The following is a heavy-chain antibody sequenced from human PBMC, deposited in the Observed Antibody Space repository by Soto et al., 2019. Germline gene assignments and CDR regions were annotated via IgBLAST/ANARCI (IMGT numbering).Heavy chain of an antibody. V-gene: IGHV3-23*01. D-gene: IGHD3-3*01. CDR1: RITFANYA. Sequence: GGSLRVSCGPSRITFANYALDWVHQAPGKGLEWVSGISSSGGRTYYADSVKGRFTVSRDNSKNTVYVQMSSLRVDDTAGYDCAKFAISGVVIEYFDAWGQGSRVTVSS. J-gene: IGHJ4*02. CDR2: ISSSGGRT. CDR3: AKFAISGVVIEYFDA.